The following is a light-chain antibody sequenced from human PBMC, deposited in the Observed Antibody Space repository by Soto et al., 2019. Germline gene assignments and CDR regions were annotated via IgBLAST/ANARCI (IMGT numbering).Light chain of an antibody. CDR1: QSDSSGY. CDR2: GAS. CDR3: QQYGSSPGT. J-gene: IGKJ1*01. V-gene: IGKV3-20*01. Sequence: VSTHSPRTLSYPPGAGDTVSCCSSQSDSSGYLAWYQQKPGQAPKLLIYGASNRDTGIPDRFSGSGSGTDFTLTISRLEPEDFAVYYCQQYGSSPGTFGQGTKVDIK.